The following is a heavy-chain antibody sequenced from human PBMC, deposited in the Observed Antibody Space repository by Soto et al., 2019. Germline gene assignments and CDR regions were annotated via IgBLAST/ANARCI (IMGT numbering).Heavy chain of an antibody. CDR2: IIPVLGVT. Sequence: QVQLVQSGAEVMKPGSSVKVSCRASGDTFSSYTVSWVRQAPGQGLEWMGRIIPVLGVTNYAQKFRGRVTITADESRKTAYMDLSGLISEDTAVYYCARRIYCGTVCYHKYFYGMDVWGQGTAVTVSS. V-gene: IGHV1-69*02. J-gene: IGHJ6*02. CDR1: GDTFSSYT. CDR3: ARRIYCGTVCYHKYFYGMDV. D-gene: IGHD2-21*02.